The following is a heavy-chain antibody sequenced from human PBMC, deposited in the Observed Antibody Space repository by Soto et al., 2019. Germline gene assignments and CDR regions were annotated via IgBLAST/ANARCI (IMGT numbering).Heavy chain of an antibody. V-gene: IGHV3-74*01. Sequence: GGSLRLSCAASGFTFSSYWLHWVRQAPGKGLVWVSRINNDGSTTTYADSVKGRFTISRDAAKNTLYLEMNSLRAEDTAIYYCARGSKDSYPGSRIFDFWGRGTLVTVSS. CDR3: ARGSKDSYPGSRIFDF. CDR2: INNDGSTT. CDR1: GFTFSSYW. J-gene: IGHJ4*02. D-gene: IGHD3-10*01.